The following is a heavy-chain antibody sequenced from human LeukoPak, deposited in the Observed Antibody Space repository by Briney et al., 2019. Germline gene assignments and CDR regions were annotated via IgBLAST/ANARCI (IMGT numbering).Heavy chain of an antibody. CDR3: ARDDILTGYRPLDC. J-gene: IGHJ4*02. Sequence: SETLSLTCTVSGGSISGYYWSWIRQPAGKGLEWIGRIYTSRSTNYNPSLKSRVTMSVDTSKNQFSLKLSSVTDADTAVYYCARDDILTGYRPLDCWGQGTLVTVSS. CDR2: IYTSRST. V-gene: IGHV4-4*07. D-gene: IGHD3-9*01. CDR1: GGSISGYY.